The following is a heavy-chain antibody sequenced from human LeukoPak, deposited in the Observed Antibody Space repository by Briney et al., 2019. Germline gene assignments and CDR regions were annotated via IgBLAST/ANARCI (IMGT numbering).Heavy chain of an antibody. CDR2: ISYDGSNK. D-gene: IGHD3-16*01. V-gene: IGHV3-30*03. Sequence: PGGSLRLSCAASGFTFTNAWMSWVRQAPGKGLEWVAVISYDGSNKYYADSVKGRFTISRDNSKNTLYLQMNSLRAEDTAVYYCARDRGGPILDYGMDVWGQGTTVTVSS. J-gene: IGHJ6*02. CDR1: GFTFTNAW. CDR3: ARDRGGPILDYGMDV.